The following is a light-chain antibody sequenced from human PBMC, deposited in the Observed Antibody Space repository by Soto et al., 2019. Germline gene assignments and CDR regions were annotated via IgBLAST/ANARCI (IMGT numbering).Light chain of an antibody. Sequence: QSVLTQPASASGSPGQAVSISCTGTSSDVGGYNYVSWYQQHTGKAPKLMIYEVSNRPSGVSNRFSGSKSGNTASLTISGLQAEDEADYYCSSYTSSSSYVFGTGPKATVL. J-gene: IGLJ1*01. V-gene: IGLV2-14*01. CDR1: SSDVGGYNY. CDR2: EVS. CDR3: SSYTSSSSYV.